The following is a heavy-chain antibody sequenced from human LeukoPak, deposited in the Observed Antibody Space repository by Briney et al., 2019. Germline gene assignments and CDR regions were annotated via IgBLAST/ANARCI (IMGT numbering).Heavy chain of an antibody. CDR1: GGSISSYY. Sequence: SSETLSLTCSVSGGSISSYYWSWIRQPPGKGLEWIGYIYYSGSTNYNPSLKSRVTISVDTSKNQFSLKLSSVTAADTAVYYCARHGTSGTNLNWFDPWGQGTLVTVSS. D-gene: IGHD1-1*01. V-gene: IGHV4-59*01. CDR3: ARHGTSGTNLNWFDP. J-gene: IGHJ5*02. CDR2: IYYSGST.